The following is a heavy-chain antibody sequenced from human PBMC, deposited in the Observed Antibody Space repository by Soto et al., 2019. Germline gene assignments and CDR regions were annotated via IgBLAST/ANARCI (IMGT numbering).Heavy chain of an antibody. CDR2: IWYDGSNK. D-gene: IGHD2-15*01. Sequence: GGSLRLSCEASGFTFRSFGMHWVRQAPGKGLEWVAIIWYDGSNKYYADSVKGRFTISRDNSKNTLYLQMNSLRAEDTAVYYCASQYGGYGWFDTWGQGTPVTVSS. J-gene: IGHJ5*02. V-gene: IGHV3-33*01. CDR1: GFTFRSFG. CDR3: ASQYGGYGWFDT.